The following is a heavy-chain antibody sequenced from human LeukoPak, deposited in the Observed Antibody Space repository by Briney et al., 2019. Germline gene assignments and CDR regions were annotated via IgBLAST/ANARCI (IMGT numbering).Heavy chain of an antibody. CDR3: ASVSGSYDY. D-gene: IGHD1-26*01. V-gene: IGHV4-59*02. J-gene: IGHJ4*02. Sequence: PSETLSLTCTVAGGSVSSYYWSWLRQPPGKGLEWIGYIYYSGSTNYNPSLKSRVTISVDTSKNQFSLKLSSVTAADTAVYYWASVSGSYDYWGQGTLVTVSS. CDR2: IYYSGST. CDR1: GGSVSSYY.